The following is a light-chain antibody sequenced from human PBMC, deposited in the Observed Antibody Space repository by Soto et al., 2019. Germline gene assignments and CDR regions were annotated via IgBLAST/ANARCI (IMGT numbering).Light chain of an antibody. J-gene: IGLJ2*01. CDR3: TAWDDSLRAPV. V-gene: IGLV1-36*01. Sequence: QAVVTQPPSVSEAPRQRVTISCSGSSSNIGNNAVNWYQQFPGKAPKLLIYYNDLLPSGVSDRFSGSRSGTSASLAISGLQFEDEADYYCTAWDDSLRAPVFGGGTKLTVL. CDR2: YND. CDR1: SSNIGNNA.